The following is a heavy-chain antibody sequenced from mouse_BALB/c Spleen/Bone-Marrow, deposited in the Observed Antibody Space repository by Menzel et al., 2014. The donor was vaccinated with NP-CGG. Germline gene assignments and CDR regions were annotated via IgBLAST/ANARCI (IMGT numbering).Heavy chain of an antibody. CDR2: IDPANGNT. CDR3: ARGGNYFYY. J-gene: IGHJ2*01. Sequence: VQLKGSGAGLVKPGASVKLSCPASGFNIKDTYIHWVKQRPGQGLEWIGRIDPANGNTRYDPKFQGKATKTADTSSNTACLQLSSLTSEDTAVYYCARGGNYFYYWGQGTTLTVSS. V-gene: IGHV14-3*02. CDR1: GFNIKDTY.